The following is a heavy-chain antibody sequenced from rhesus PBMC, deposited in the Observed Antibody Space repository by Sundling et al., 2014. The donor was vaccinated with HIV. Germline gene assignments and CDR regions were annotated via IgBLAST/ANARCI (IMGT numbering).Heavy chain of an antibody. CDR1: GGSFGGYY. Sequence: QVQLQESGPGLVKPSETLSLTCAVSGGSFGGYYWAWIRQSPGKGLEWIGSISGSLGSTDYNPSLKSRVTISTDTSKNQLSLKVTSVTAADTAVYYCASSVTGTTRYFDLWGPGTPITISS. CDR2: ISGSLGST. V-gene: IGHV4-165*01. CDR3: ASSVTGTTRYFDL. D-gene: IGHD1-26*01. J-gene: IGHJ2*01.